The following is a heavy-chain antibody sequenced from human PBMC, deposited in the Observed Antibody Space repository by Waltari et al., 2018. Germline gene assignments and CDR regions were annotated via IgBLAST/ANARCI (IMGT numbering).Heavy chain of an antibody. CDR3: ARGSGRIDY. Sequence: QVQLQESGPGLVKPSETLSLTCTVSGGSISSHSWSWIRQPPGKGLEWIGYIYYSGSTNYNPSLKSRVTISVDTSKNQFSLKLSSVTAADTAVYYCARGSGRIDYWGQGTLVTVSS. D-gene: IGHD1-26*01. J-gene: IGHJ4*02. V-gene: IGHV4-59*11. CDR1: GGSISSHS. CDR2: IYYSGST.